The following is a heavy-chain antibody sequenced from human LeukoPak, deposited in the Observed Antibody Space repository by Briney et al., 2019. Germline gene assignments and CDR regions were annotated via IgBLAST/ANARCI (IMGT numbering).Heavy chain of an antibody. Sequence: SETLSLTCAVSGYSISRGYYWGWIRQPPGKGLEWIGSIYHSGSIYYNPSLKSRVTISVDTSKNRFSLKLSSVTAADTAMYYCVRQIADGGDYWGQGTLVTVSS. CDR3: VRQIADGGDY. CDR2: IYHSGSI. CDR1: GYSISRGYY. J-gene: IGHJ4*02. D-gene: IGHD6-13*01. V-gene: IGHV4-38-2*01.